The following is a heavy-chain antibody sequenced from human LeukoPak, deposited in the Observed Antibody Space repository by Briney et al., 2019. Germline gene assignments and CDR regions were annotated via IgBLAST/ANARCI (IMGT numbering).Heavy chain of an antibody. J-gene: IGHJ4*02. Sequence: SETLSLTCTVSGGSISSDYWSWIRQPPGKGLEWIGFASYSGSTNYNPSLLGRVTISADWSKKQFSLKVNSVTPADTAVYYCARGSGWYAYWGQGTLVTVSS. CDR3: ARGSGWYAY. CDR1: GGSISSDY. D-gene: IGHD6-19*01. CDR2: ASYSGST. V-gene: IGHV4-59*01.